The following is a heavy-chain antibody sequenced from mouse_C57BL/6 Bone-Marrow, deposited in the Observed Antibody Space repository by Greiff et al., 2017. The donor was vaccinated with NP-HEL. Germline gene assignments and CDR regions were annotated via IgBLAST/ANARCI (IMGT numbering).Heavy chain of an antibody. CDR3: ARGNYYGSPWYFDV. CDR1: GYSITNGNHW. Sequence: DVKLQESGPALVKPSQTVSLTCTVTGYSITNGNHWWNWIRQVSGSKLEWIGYISSSGSTDSNPSLKSRISITRDTSKNQLFLQMNSVTTEDIATNYYARGNYYGSPWYFDVWGTGTTVTVSS. J-gene: IGHJ1*03. D-gene: IGHD1-1*01. CDR2: ISSSGST. V-gene: IGHV3-4*01.